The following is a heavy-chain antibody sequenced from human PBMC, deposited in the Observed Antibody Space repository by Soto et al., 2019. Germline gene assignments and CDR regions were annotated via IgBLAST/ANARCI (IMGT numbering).Heavy chain of an antibody. J-gene: IGHJ4*02. Sequence: QVQLVESGGGVVQPGRSLRLSCAASGFTFSSYAMHWVRQAPGKGLEWGAVISYDGSNKYYADSVKGRFTISRDNSKNTLYLQMNSLRAEDTAVYYCASGYDSSGYSFDYWGQGTLVTVSS. CDR2: ISYDGSNK. D-gene: IGHD3-22*01. CDR1: GFTFSSYA. CDR3: ASGYDSSGYSFDY. V-gene: IGHV3-30-3*01.